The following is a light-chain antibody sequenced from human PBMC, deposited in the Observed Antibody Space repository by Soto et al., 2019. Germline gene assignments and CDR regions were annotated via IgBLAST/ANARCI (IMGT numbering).Light chain of an antibody. J-gene: IGKJ1*01. CDR1: ESISIW. CDR3: QQYNSYRT. CDR2: DAS. Sequence: DLQITQSPSTLSAVVRAIATITCRARESISIWLAWYQQKPGRAPKLLIYDASILESGVPSRFSGSGSGTDFTLTISSLKPDDFATYYRQQYNSYRTFGQGTKVDIK. V-gene: IGKV1-5*01.